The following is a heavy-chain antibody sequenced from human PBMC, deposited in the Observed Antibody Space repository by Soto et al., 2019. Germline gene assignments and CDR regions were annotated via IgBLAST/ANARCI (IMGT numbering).Heavy chain of an antibody. CDR2: ISGSGGST. V-gene: IGHV3-23*01. CDR3: AKDRGLGIRRAVVPFDY. D-gene: IGHD2-15*01. J-gene: IGHJ4*02. Sequence: GGSLRLSCAVSGFTFSSYAINWVRQAPGKGLEWTSSISGSGGSTYYADSVKGRFTISRDNSKNTLYLQMDSLRVEDTAIYYCAKDRGLGIRRAVVPFDYWGQGTMVTVSS. CDR1: GFTFSSYA.